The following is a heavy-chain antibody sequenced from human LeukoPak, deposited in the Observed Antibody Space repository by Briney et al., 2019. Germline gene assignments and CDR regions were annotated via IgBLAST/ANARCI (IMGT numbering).Heavy chain of an antibody. D-gene: IGHD2-15*01. CDR2: IYYNGGT. Sequence: SETLSLTCTVSGGSISSGGSYWSWIRQHTGKGLEWIGYIYYNGGTYYNPSIKSRLTISSETSKNQFSLKLSSVTAADTAVYYCASDLGYCSGGSCWSIWGQGTMVTVS. V-gene: IGHV4-31*03. CDR1: GGSISSGGSY. CDR3: ASDLGYCSGGSCWSI. J-gene: IGHJ3*02.